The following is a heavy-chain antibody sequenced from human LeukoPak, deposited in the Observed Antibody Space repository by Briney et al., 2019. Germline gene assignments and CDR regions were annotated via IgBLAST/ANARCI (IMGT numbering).Heavy chain of an antibody. J-gene: IGHJ6*02. Sequence: GSLRLSCAASGFTFSSYSMNWVRQAPGKGLEWVSYISSSSSTIYYADSVKGRFTISRDNAKNSLYLQMNSLRAEDTAVYYCARRPSSSWYLESYYYYYGMDVWGQGTTVTVSS. CDR2: ISSSSSTI. V-gene: IGHV3-48*04. CDR1: GFTFSSYS. CDR3: ARRPSSSWYLESYYYYYGMDV. D-gene: IGHD6-13*01.